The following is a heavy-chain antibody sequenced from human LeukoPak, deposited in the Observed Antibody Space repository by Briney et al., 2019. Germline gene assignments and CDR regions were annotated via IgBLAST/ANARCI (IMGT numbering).Heavy chain of an antibody. V-gene: IGHV3-23*01. J-gene: IGHJ4*02. D-gene: IGHD2-2*01. CDR2: ISGSGGRT. CDR1: GFTFSSYA. Sequence: GGSLRLSCAASGFTFSSYAMSWVRQAPGKGLEWVSAISGSGGRTYYADSVKGRFTISRDNSKNTLYLQMNSLRAEDTAVYYCAKDEDTVVVPAGGGGGQWGQGTLVTVSS. CDR3: AKDEDTVVVPAGGGGGQ.